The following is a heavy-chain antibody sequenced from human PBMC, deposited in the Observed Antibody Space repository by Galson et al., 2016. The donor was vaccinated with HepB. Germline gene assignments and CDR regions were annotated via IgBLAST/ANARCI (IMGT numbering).Heavy chain of an antibody. CDR1: GFTFSNYW. J-gene: IGHJ4*02. V-gene: IGHV3-7*01. D-gene: IGHD3-3*01. CDR3: ARPRGFGVVTYYFDS. CDR2: IKQDGTQK. Sequence: SLRLSCAASGFTFSNYWMSWVRQAPGEGLEWLVNIKQDGTQKDYVDSVKGRFTISRDNSKNTLYLHMNSLRTDDTAVYYCARPRGFGVVTYYFDSWGQGTLVTVSS.